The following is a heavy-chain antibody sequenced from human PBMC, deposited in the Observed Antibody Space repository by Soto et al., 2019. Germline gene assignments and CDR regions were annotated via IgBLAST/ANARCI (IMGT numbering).Heavy chain of an antibody. Sequence: EASVKVSCKASGYTFTSYAMHWVRQAPGQRLEWMGWINAGNGNTKYSQKFQGRVTITRDTSASTAYMELSSLRSEDTAVYYCARSRNDYGDYAVTYWGQGTLVTVSS. J-gene: IGHJ4*02. CDR2: INAGNGNT. D-gene: IGHD4-17*01. V-gene: IGHV1-3*01. CDR1: GYTFTSYA. CDR3: ARSRNDYGDYAVTY.